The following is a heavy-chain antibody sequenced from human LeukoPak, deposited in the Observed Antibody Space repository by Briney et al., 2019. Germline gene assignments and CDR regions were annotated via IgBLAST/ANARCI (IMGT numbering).Heavy chain of an antibody. V-gene: IGHV4-4*07. CDR2: IYTSGST. J-gene: IGHJ6*03. Sequence: SETLSLTCTVSGGSISSYYWSWIRQPAGKGLEWIGRIYTSGSTNYNPSLKSRVTMSVDTSKNQFSLKLSSVTAADTAVYYCARDWDYSSSWSPAYMDVWGKGTTGTVSS. CDR1: GGSISSYY. D-gene: IGHD6-13*01. CDR3: ARDWDYSSSWSPAYMDV.